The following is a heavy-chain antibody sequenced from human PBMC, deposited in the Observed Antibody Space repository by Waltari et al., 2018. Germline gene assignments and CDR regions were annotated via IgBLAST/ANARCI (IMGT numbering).Heavy chain of an antibody. CDR3: ARAQERRDAFDF. J-gene: IGHJ3*01. CDR2: VFTSGRT. D-gene: IGHD1-1*01. V-gene: IGHV4-4*07. Sequence: QVQLQESGPGLVKPSETLSLTCTVFGGSMSNNYWNWTRPPAGKGREYSGRVFTSGRTNYNPTLKSRVTMSIDTAKGQFSLELTSVTAADTAIYYCARAQERRDAFDFWGKGTMVTVSS. CDR1: GGSMSNNY.